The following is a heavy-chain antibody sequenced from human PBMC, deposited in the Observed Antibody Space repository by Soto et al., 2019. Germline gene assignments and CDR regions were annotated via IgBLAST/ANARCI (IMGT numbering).Heavy chain of an antibody. J-gene: IGHJ6*02. CDR2: INHSGST. Sequence: LSLTRAVYGGTFSGYYWSWIRQPPGKGLEWIGEINHSGSTNYNPSLKSRVTISVDTSKNQFSLKLSSVTAADTAVYYCARGDDSSGWYDYYYYCGMNVWGQGTTVTVSS. CDR1: GGTFSGYY. D-gene: IGHD6-19*01. CDR3: ARGDDSSGWYDYYYYCGMNV. V-gene: IGHV4-34*01.